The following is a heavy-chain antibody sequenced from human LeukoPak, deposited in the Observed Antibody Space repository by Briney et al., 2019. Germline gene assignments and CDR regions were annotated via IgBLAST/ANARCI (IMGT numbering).Heavy chain of an antibody. CDR2: LCGNGDT. CDR1: GFTFSSYY. V-gene: IGHV3-23*01. CDR3: AKASGVSNDDAVL. Sequence: PWETLTLSCAASGFTFSSYYMSWVREAPARGLEWVSNLCGNGDTFYADSVKGRFTLSIDTSRNTFSLQLNTLRVADTAVYYCAKASGVSNDDAVLWGGGTVVTVS. J-gene: IGHJ4*02. D-gene: IGHD1-1*01.